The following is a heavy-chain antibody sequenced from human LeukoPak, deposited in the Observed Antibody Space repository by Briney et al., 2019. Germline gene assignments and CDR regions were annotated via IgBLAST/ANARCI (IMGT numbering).Heavy chain of an antibody. CDR3: AKELTGTYYYYGMDV. J-gene: IGHJ6*02. CDR1: GFTFDDYA. D-gene: IGHD7-27*01. V-gene: IGHV3-9*01. CDR2: ISWNSGSI. Sequence: QPGRSLRLSCAASGFTFDDYAMHWVRQAPGKGLEWVSGISWNSGSIGYADSVKGRFTISRDNAKNSLYLQMNSLRAEDTALYYCAKELTGTYYYYGMDVWGQGTMVTVSS.